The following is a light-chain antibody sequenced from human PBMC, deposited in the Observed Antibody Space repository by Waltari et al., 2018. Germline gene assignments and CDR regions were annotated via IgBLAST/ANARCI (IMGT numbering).Light chain of an antibody. Sequence: EIIMTQSPATLYVSPGERATLSCRASEPISTNLAWYQQKPGQAPRLLIYYASTRARGIPARFRGSGSGTEFTLTISSLEPEDYAIYYCQQSNKWPPLTFGGGTKVDIK. CDR2: YAS. CDR1: EPISTN. V-gene: IGKV3-15*01. CDR3: QQSNKWPPLT. J-gene: IGKJ4*01.